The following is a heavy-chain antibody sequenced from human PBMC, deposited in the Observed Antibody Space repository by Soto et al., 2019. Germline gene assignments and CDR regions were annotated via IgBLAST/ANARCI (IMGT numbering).Heavy chain of an antibody. Sequence: PSKTLSLTCTVSGGSISDTSTYWGWIRQPPGKGLEWIGTIFYTGSTYYNPSLKSRVTVSVDTSKNHFSLKLSSVTAADTAVYYCVSSGSIFKLDYWGQGTLVTVSS. CDR2: IFYTGST. CDR3: VSSGSIFKLDY. J-gene: IGHJ4*02. CDR1: GGSISDTSTY. V-gene: IGHV4-39*02. D-gene: IGHD1-26*01.